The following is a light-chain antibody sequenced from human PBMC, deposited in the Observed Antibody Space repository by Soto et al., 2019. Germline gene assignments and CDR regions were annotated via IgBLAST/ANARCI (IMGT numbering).Light chain of an antibody. CDR2: EVS. Sequence: QSALTQPASVSGSPGQSITISCTGTSSDVGGYNYVSWYQQHPGKAPKLIIYEVSNRPSGVSNRFSGSKPGNTASLTISGLQAEDEADYYCNSYTSKSTGVFGTGTKLTVL. J-gene: IGLJ1*01. CDR3: NSYTSKSTGV. V-gene: IGLV2-14*01. CDR1: SSDVGGYNY.